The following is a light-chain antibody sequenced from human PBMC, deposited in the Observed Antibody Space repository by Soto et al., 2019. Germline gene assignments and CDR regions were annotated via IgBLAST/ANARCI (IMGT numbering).Light chain of an antibody. V-gene: IGKV1-39*01. J-gene: IGKJ1*01. CDR2: SAS. Sequence: IRMTQSPASLSASLGDRVTVTCRASQNIDKYLHWYQQKPGKAPNLLIFSASILQSGVPSRFIGSGSGTEFTLPISGLQPEDFATYYCQQTYSNSVTFGQGTKV. CDR3: QQTYSNSVT. CDR1: QNIDKY.